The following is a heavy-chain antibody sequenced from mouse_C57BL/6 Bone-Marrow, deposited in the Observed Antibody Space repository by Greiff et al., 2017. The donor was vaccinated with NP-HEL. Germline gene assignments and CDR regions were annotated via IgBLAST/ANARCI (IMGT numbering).Heavy chain of an antibody. J-gene: IGHJ4*01. CDR1: GFTFSDYG. V-gene: IGHV5-15*01. D-gene: IGHD1-1*01. Sequence: EVMLVESGGGLVQPGGSLKLSCAASGFTFSDYGMAWVRQAPRKGPEWVAFISNLAYSIYYADTVTGRFTISSENAKNTLYLEMSSLRSEDTAMYYCARRYYSLAMDYWGQGTSVTVSS. CDR2: ISNLAYSI. CDR3: ARRYYSLAMDY.